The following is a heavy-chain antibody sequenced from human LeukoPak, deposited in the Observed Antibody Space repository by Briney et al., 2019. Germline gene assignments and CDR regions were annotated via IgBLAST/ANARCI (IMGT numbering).Heavy chain of an antibody. J-gene: IGHJ4*02. D-gene: IGHD6-19*01. V-gene: IGHV3-7*03. CDR1: GFTLGRYW. CDR3: AKGQWPDY. Sequence: GGSLRLSCAASGFTLGRYWMDWVRQAPGKGLEWVANIKQDGSEKYYVDSVKGRFTIFRDNAENSLYLQMDSLRAEDTAVYYCAKGQWPDYWGQGTLVTVS. CDR2: IKQDGSEK.